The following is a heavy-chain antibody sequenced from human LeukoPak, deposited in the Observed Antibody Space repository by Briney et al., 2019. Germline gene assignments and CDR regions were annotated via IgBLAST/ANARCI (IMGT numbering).Heavy chain of an antibody. D-gene: IGHD4-17*01. V-gene: IGHV1-18*04. CDR1: GFTFTSYG. J-gene: IGHJ4*02. CDR2: ISAYIGTT. CDR3: ARDEDGASDY. Sequence: ASVNLSCTASGFTFTSYGISWVRQAPGQGLERMGGISAYIGTTNYAQTLQGRVTMTTDTSMSTAYMEVRSLRSEDTAVYCCARDEDGASDYWGQGTLVTVSS.